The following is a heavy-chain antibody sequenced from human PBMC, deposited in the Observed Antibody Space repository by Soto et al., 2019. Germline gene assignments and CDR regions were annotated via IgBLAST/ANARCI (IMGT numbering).Heavy chain of an antibody. J-gene: IGHJ4*02. D-gene: IGHD2-15*01. CDR1: GFSFSVYG. V-gene: IGHV3-33*01. Sequence: GGSLRLSCETSGFSFSVYGMHWVRQAPGKGLEWVAVIWYDASRQFYAASVEGRFTISRDNSKAILYLQMNSLRAEDTAVYYCAAWAEGATEVHWGQGTLVTVSS. CDR3: AAWAEGATEVH. CDR2: IWYDASRQ.